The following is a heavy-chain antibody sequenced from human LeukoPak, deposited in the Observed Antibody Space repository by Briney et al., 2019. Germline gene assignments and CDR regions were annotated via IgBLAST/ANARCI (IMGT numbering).Heavy chain of an antibody. CDR1: GCTFTGYY. D-gene: IGHD3-22*01. V-gene: IGHV1-2*02. J-gene: IGHJ4*02. CDR3: ASYYYDSSGYSDYFDY. CDR2: INPNSGGT. Sequence: GASVKVSCKASGCTFTGYYMHWVRQAPGQGLEWMGWINPNSGGTNYAQKFQGRVTMTRDTSISTAYMELSRLRSDDTAVYYCASYYYDSSGYSDYFDYWGQGTLVTVSS.